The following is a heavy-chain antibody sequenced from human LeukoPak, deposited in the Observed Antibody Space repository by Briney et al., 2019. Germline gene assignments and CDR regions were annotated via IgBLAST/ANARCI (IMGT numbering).Heavy chain of an antibody. V-gene: IGHV3-21*01. CDR2: ISGSSDFI. D-gene: IGHD3-10*01. Sequence: PGGSLRLSCVASGFTFSTYAMNWVRRAPGKGLEWVSSISGSSDFISYADSVKGRFTISRDNAKNSLYLQMNSLRPEDTAVYYCARDLSSGRAYWGQGTLVTVSS. CDR1: GFTFSTYA. J-gene: IGHJ4*02. CDR3: ARDLSSGRAY.